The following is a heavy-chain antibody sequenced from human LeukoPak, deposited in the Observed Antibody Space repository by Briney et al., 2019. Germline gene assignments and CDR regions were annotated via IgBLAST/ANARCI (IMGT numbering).Heavy chain of an antibody. CDR3: ARDPGYYDFWSGYYKGYYYYMDV. V-gene: IGHV1-2*02. J-gene: IGHJ6*03. CDR2: IKPKSGGT. Sequence: ASVTVSCMASGYTFTSYGISWVRQAPGQGREWMGWIKPKSGGTKYAQKFQGTFTMTRDTSISTAYMELSKLRSDDTAVYYCARDPGYYDFWSGYYKGYYYYMDVWGKGTTVTVSS. D-gene: IGHD3-3*01. CDR1: GYTFTSYG.